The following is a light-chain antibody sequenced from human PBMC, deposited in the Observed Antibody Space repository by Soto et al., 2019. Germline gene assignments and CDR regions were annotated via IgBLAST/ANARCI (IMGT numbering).Light chain of an antibody. CDR1: SSDVGGYNY. Sequence: QSVLTQPASVSGSPGQSITISCTGTSSDVGGYNYVSWYQQHPDKAPKLMIYEVSNRPSGVSNRFYGSKSGNTASLTISGLQAEDEADYYCSSYTSSSTWVFGGGTKLTVL. V-gene: IGLV2-14*01. CDR2: EVS. CDR3: SSYTSSSTWV. J-gene: IGLJ3*02.